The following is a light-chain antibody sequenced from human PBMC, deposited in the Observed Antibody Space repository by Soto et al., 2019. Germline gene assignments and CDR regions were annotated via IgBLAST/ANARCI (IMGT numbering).Light chain of an antibody. J-gene: IGKJ5*01. V-gene: IGKV1-8*01. CDR2: AAS. CDR3: QQYYSCPS. CDR1: QGISSY. Sequence: AIRMTQSPSSLSASTGDRVTITCRASQGISSYLAWYQQKPGKAPKLLIYAASTLQSGVPSRFSGSGSGTDFTLTISCLQSEDFATYYCQQYYSCPSFGQGTRLEIK.